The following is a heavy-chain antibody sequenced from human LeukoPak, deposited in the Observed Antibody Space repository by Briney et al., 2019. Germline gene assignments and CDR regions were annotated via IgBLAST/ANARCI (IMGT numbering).Heavy chain of an antibody. CDR3: ARGEDYYDSSGYYSLRFDY. Sequence: ASVKVSCKASGYTFTSYGISWVRQAPGQGLEWMGWISAYNGSTNYAQKLQGRVTMTTDTSTSTAYMELRSLRSDDTAVYYCARGEDYYDSSGYYSLRFDYWGQGTLVTVSS. CDR2: ISAYNGST. V-gene: IGHV1-18*01. CDR1: GYTFTSYG. J-gene: IGHJ4*02. D-gene: IGHD3-22*01.